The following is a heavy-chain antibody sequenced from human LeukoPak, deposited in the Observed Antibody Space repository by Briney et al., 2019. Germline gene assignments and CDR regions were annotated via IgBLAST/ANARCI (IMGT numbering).Heavy chain of an antibody. CDR1: GFTLSSYW. V-gene: IGHV3-74*01. Sequence: GGSLRLSCAASGFTLSSYWMYWVRQAPGKGLVWVSLVSLDGSTTTYADSVKGRFTISRDNAKNSLYMQMNSLRAEDTALYYCARASSPYYYYMDVWGKGTTVTVSS. CDR3: ARASSPYYYYMDV. J-gene: IGHJ6*03. CDR2: VSLDGSTT.